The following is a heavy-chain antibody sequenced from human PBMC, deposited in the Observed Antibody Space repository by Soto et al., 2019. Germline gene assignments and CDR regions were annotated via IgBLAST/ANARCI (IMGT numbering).Heavy chain of an antibody. CDR2: ISGSGGST. CDR1: GFTFSSYA. CDR3: AKDHGRSSGWYNWFDP. J-gene: IGHJ5*02. Sequence: GSLRLSCAASGFTFSSYAMSWVRQAPGKGLGWVSAISGSGGSTYYADSVKGRFTISRDNSKNTLYLQMNSLGAEDTAVYYCAKDHGRSSGWYNWFDPWGQGTLVPVSP. D-gene: IGHD6-19*01. V-gene: IGHV3-23*01.